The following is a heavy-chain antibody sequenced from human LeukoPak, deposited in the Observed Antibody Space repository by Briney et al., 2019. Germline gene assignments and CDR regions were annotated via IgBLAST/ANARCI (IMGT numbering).Heavy chain of an antibody. Sequence: GGSLRLSCAASGFSFSSYVMSWVRRAPGKGLEWVSAISGSGGSTYYADSVKGRFTISRDNSKNTLYLQMNSLRAEDTAVYYCAKMSDILTGHVDYWGQGALVTVSS. CDR2: ISGSGGST. CDR1: GFSFSSYV. D-gene: IGHD3-9*01. J-gene: IGHJ4*02. V-gene: IGHV3-23*01. CDR3: AKMSDILTGHVDY.